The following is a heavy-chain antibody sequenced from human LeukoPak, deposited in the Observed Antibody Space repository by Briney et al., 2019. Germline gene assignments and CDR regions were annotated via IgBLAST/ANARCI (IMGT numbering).Heavy chain of an antibody. CDR3: AKAEASGIAAT. Sequence: GGSLRLSCAASGFTFSSYAMSWVRQAPGKGLEWVSAISGSGGSTYYADSVKGRFTISRDNSKNTLYLQMNSLRAEDTAVHYCAKAEASGIAATWGQGTLVTVSS. CDR2: ISGSGGST. D-gene: IGHD6-13*01. J-gene: IGHJ4*02. CDR1: GFTFSSYA. V-gene: IGHV3-23*01.